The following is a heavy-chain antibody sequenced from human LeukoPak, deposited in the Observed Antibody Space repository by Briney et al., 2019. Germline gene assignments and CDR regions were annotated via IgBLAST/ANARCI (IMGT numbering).Heavy chain of an antibody. J-gene: IGHJ2*01. Sequence: SVKVSCKASGGTFSSYAISLVRQAPGQGLEWMGRIIPIFGIANYAQKFQGRVTITADKSTSTAYMELSSLRSEDTAVYYCARDHPQYCIAAAGTCWYFDLWGRGTLVTVSS. CDR2: IIPIFGIA. D-gene: IGHD6-13*01. V-gene: IGHV1-69*04. CDR1: GGTFSSYA. CDR3: ARDHPQYCIAAAGTCWYFDL.